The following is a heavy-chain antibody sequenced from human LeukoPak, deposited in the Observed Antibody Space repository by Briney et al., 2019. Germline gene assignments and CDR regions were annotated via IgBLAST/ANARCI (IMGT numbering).Heavy chain of an antibody. D-gene: IGHD3-3*01. Sequence: GGSLRLSCATSGFTFNRFGMHWVRQAPGKGLEWVSSISSSSSYIYYADSVKGRFTISRDNAKNSLYLQMNSLRAEDTAVYYCARGDKAPRFLEWLSSYYYYYGMDVWGQGTTVTVSS. CDR2: ISSSSSYI. CDR1: GFTFNRFG. V-gene: IGHV3-21*01. CDR3: ARGDKAPRFLEWLSSYYYYYGMDV. J-gene: IGHJ6*02.